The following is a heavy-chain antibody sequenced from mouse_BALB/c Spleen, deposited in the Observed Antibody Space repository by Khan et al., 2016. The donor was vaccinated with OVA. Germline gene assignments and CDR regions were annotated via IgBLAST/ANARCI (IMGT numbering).Heavy chain of an antibody. J-gene: IGHJ4*01. V-gene: IGHV2-6-5*01. CDR2: IWGGGST. CDR1: GFSLSDYG. Sequence: QVQLQQSGPGLVAPSQNLSLTCTVSGFSLSDYGVSWIRQPPGKGLEWLGVIWGGGSTYYNSDLKSRLSISKDNSKSQVFLKMSSLQSDDTAMFYCAKGGWSYYYTLDYWGQGTSVTVSS. CDR3: AKGGWSYYYTLDY.